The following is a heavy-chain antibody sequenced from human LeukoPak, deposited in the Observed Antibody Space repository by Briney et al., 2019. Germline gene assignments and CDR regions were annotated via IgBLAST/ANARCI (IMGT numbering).Heavy chain of an antibody. J-gene: IGHJ4*02. D-gene: IGHD3-3*01. Sequence: PGGSLRLSCAASGFTFSSYSMNWVRQAPGKGLEWVSSISSSSSYIYYADSVKGRFTISRDNSKNTLYLQMNSLRVEDTAIYYCAKHYDFWNGHFDHWGQGTLVTVSS. V-gene: IGHV3-21*04. CDR3: AKHYDFWNGHFDH. CDR1: GFTFSSYS. CDR2: ISSSSSYI.